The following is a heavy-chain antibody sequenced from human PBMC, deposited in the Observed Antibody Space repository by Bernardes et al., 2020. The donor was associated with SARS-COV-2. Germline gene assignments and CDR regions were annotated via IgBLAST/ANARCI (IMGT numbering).Heavy chain of an antibody. J-gene: IGHJ4*02. Sequence: GGSLRLSCAASGVTFSSYWMSWVRQAPGKGLELVSNIKEDGSGKTYVDSVKGRFIISRDNAKNSLYLQLNSLRAEDTALYHCARGYFYGPFDLWGQGTLVTVSS. CDR1: GVTFSSYW. CDR2: IKEDGSGK. CDR3: ARGYFYGPFDL. D-gene: IGHD5-18*01. V-gene: IGHV3-7*03.